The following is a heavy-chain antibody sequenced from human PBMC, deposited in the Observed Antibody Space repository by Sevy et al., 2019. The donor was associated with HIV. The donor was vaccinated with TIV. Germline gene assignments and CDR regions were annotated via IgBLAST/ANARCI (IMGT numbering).Heavy chain of an antibody. CDR2: IYYSGRT. CDR3: ARALAEYYYAMDV. V-gene: IGHV4-59*01. J-gene: IGHJ6*02. Sequence: SVTLSLTCSVSGVSISGYYWTWIRQTPGKGLEWIGYIYYSGRTNYNPSLQGRVAISSDTSKNQFSLKLSSVTAADTAVYYCARALAEYYYAMDVWGQGTTVTVSS. CDR1: GVSISGYY.